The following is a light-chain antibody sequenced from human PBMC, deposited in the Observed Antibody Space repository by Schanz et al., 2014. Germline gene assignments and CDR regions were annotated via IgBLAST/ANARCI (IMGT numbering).Light chain of an antibody. CDR1: QSVSGN. Sequence: EIVMTQSPATLSVSPGERATLSCRASQSVSGNLAWYQQKPGQAPRVVIYGASTRATGIPARFSGSGSGTDFTLTIDSLEPEDFAVYFCQQRANWPRTFGQGTQVEIK. CDR3: QQRANWPRT. J-gene: IGKJ1*01. CDR2: GAS. V-gene: IGKV3D-15*01.